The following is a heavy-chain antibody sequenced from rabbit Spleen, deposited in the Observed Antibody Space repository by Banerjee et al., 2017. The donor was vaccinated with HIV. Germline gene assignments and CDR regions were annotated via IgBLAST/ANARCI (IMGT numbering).Heavy chain of an antibody. V-gene: IGHV1S45*01. J-gene: IGHJ6*01. CDR2: IYTGNGNT. Sequence: QEQLVESGGGLVQPEGSLTLTCTASGFSFSSYYYMCWVRQAPGKGLEWIACIYTGNGNTYYANWPKGRFTISKTSSTTVTLQMTSLTAADTATYFCARDLVAVIGWNFSLWGPGTLVTVS. CDR3: ARDLVAVIGWNFSL. D-gene: IGHD1-1*01. CDR1: GFSFSSYYY.